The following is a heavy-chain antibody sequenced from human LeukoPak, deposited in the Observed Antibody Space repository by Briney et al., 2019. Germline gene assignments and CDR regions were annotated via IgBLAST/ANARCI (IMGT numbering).Heavy chain of an antibody. D-gene: IGHD3-22*01. Sequence: PGGPLRLSCAASGFTFSSYGMHWVRQAPGKGLEWVAFIRYDGSNKYYADSVKGRFTISRDNSKNTLYLQMNSLRAEETAVYSCAKDPDSGYHFDYWGQGPLVTVSS. CDR2: IRYDGSNK. V-gene: IGHV3-30*02. J-gene: IGHJ4*02. CDR1: GFTFSSYG. CDR3: AKDPDSGYHFDY.